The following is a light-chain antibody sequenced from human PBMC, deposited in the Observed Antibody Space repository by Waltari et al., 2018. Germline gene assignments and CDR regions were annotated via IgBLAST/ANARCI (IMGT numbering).Light chain of an antibody. CDR1: SGHSSNV. Sequence: LVLTQSPSASASLGASVKLTCTLSSGHSSNVIPWHQQQPLKGPRYLMKVNSDGSHRKGDDIPDRFSGSSSGAERYLTISSLQSEDEADYYCQTGGHGTWVFGGGTKLTVL. V-gene: IGLV4-69*01. J-gene: IGLJ3*02. CDR2: VNSDGSH. CDR3: QTGGHGTWV.